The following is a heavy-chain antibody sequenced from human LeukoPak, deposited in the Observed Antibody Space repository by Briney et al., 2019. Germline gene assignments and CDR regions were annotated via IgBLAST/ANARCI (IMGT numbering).Heavy chain of an antibody. CDR2: ISSSGSTI. Sequence: GGSLRLSCAASGFTVSSNYMSWVRQAPGKGLEWVSYISSSGSTIYYADSVKGRFTISRDNAKNSLYLQMSSLRAEDTAVYYCARDDYSSSWYGAFDIWGQGTMVTVSS. CDR3: ARDDYSSSWYGAFDI. V-gene: IGHV3-11*04. J-gene: IGHJ3*02. D-gene: IGHD6-13*01. CDR1: GFTVSSNY.